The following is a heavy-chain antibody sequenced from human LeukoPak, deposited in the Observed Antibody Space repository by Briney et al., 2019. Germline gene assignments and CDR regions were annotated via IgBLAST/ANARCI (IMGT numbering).Heavy chain of an antibody. CDR3: ARDTLGPLAINWFDP. Sequence: ASVKVSCKASGYTFTSYGISWVRQAPGQGLEWMGWISAYNGNTNYAQKLQGRVTMTTDTSTSTAYMELRSLRSDDTAVYYCARDTLGPLAINWFDPWGQGTLVTVSS. CDR2: ISAYNGNT. V-gene: IGHV1-18*01. CDR1: GYTFTSYG. D-gene: IGHD3-16*01. J-gene: IGHJ5*02.